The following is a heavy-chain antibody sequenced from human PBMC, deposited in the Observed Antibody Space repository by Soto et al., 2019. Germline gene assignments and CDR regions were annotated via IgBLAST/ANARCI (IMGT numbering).Heavy chain of an antibody. J-gene: IGHJ3*02. CDR2: IWYDGSNK. Sequence: QVQLVESGGGVVQPGRSLRLSCAASGFTFSSYGMHWVRQAPGKGLEWVAVIWYDGSNKYYADSVKGRLTISRDNSKKTLYLQMNSLRAEDTAVYYCARDRAIWGAFDIWGQGTMVTVSS. D-gene: IGHD7-27*01. CDR1: GFTFSSYG. CDR3: ARDRAIWGAFDI. V-gene: IGHV3-33*01.